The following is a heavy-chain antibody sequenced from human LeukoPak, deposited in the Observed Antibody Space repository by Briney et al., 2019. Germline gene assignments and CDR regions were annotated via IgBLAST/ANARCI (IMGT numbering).Heavy chain of an antibody. Sequence: SETLSLTCTVSGGSISSGDYYWSWIRQPPGKGLEWIGYIYYSGSTYYNPSLKSRVTISVDTSKNQFSLKLSSVTAADTAVYYCARKYGITMVRGVIPEGIAFDIWGQGTMVTVSS. CDR1: GGSISSGDYY. D-gene: IGHD3-10*01. CDR3: ARKYGITMVRGVIPEGIAFDI. CDR2: IYYSGST. J-gene: IGHJ3*02. V-gene: IGHV4-30-4*08.